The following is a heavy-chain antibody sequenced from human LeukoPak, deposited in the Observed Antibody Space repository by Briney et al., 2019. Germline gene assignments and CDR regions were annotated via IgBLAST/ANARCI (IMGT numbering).Heavy chain of an antibody. D-gene: IGHD3-9*01. CDR1: GGSFSGYY. V-gene: IGHV4-34*01. Sequence: SETLSLTCAVYGGSFSGYYWSWIRQPPGKGLEWIGEINHSGSTNYNPSLKSRVTISVDTSKNQFSLKLSSVTAADTAVYYCARNCPYYDILTGRPPYYFDYWGQGTLVTVSS. J-gene: IGHJ4*02. CDR2: INHSGST. CDR3: ARNCPYYDILTGRPPYYFDY.